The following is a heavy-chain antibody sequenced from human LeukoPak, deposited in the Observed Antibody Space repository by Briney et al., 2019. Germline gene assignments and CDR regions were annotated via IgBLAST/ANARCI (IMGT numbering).Heavy chain of an antibody. D-gene: IGHD6-6*01. CDR1: GVSISSSSYY. V-gene: IGHV4-39*01. Sequence: KPSETLSLTCTVSGVSISSSSYYRGWIRQPPGKGLEWIGSIYYSGSTYYNPSLKSRVTISVDTSKNQFSLKLSSVTAADTAVYYCARLPYSSSQDYFDYWGQGTLVTVSS. J-gene: IGHJ4*02. CDR2: IYYSGST. CDR3: ARLPYSSSQDYFDY.